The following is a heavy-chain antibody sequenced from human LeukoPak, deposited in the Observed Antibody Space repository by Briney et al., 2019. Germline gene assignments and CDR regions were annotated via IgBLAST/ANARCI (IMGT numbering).Heavy chain of an antibody. D-gene: IGHD3-22*01. CDR3: AKGGYKYDSSGHNYFDY. Sequence: GGSLRLSCAASGFTVSSNYMSWVRQAPGKGLEWVSVIYSGGSTYYADSVKGRFTISRDNSKNTLYLQMKSLRAEDTAVYYCAKGGYKYDSSGHNYFDYWGQGTLVTVSS. V-gene: IGHV3-66*01. CDR1: GFTVSSNY. J-gene: IGHJ4*02. CDR2: IYSGGST.